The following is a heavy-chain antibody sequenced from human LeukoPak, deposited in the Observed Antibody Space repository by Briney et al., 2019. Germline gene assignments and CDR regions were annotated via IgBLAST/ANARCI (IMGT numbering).Heavy chain of an antibody. V-gene: IGHV3-48*03. Sequence: GGSLRLSCAASGFTFSSYEMNWVRQAPGKGLEWVSYISSSGSTIYYADSVKGRFTISRDNSKNTLYLQMNSLRADDTAVYYCAKNRGLFESCDFWGQGTLVTVSS. CDR1: GFTFSSYE. J-gene: IGHJ4*02. CDR3: AKNRGLFESCDF. CDR2: ISSSGSTI.